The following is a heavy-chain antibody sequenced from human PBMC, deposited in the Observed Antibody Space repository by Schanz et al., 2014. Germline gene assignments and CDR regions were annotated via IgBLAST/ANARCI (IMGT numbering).Heavy chain of an antibody. J-gene: IGHJ4*02. Sequence: VQLVESGGGFVQPGGSLGLSCVVSGFTVSSDHMSWVRQAPGKGLEWVAVISYDGRNKYYADSVKGRFTISRDNAKNSMYLHMKSLRGEDTAVYYCARDNYYGSGSCAYWGQGTLVTVSS. D-gene: IGHD3-10*01. CDR2: ISYDGRNK. CDR1: GFTVSSDH. CDR3: ARDNYYGSGSCAY. V-gene: IGHV3-30*19.